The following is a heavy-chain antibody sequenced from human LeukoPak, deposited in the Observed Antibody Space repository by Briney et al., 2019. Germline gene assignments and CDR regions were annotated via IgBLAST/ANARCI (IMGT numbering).Heavy chain of an antibody. CDR3: AKDEGYDFWSGYYNFDY. CDR1: GFTFSSYA. Sequence: PGGSLRLSCAASGFTFSSYAMSWVRQAPGKGLEWVSAISGSGGSTYYADSVKGRFTISRDNSKNTLYLQMNSLRAEDKAVYYCAKDEGYDFWSGYYNFDYWGQGTLVTVSS. J-gene: IGHJ4*02. V-gene: IGHV3-23*01. CDR2: ISGSGGST. D-gene: IGHD3-3*01.